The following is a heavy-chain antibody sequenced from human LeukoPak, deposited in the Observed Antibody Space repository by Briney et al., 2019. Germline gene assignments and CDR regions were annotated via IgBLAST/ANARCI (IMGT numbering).Heavy chain of an antibody. Sequence: GASVKVSCKASGYTFTGYYRHWVRQAPGQGLEWMGWINPNSGGTNYAQKFQGRVTMTRDTSISTAYMELSRLRSDDTAVYYCARGGGIVGATGDYWGQGTLVTVSS. J-gene: IGHJ4*02. CDR2: INPNSGGT. CDR1: GYTFTGYY. CDR3: ARGGGIVGATGDY. V-gene: IGHV1-2*02. D-gene: IGHD1-26*01.